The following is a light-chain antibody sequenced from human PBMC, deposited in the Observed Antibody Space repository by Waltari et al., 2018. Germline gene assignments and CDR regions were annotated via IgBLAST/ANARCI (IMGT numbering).Light chain of an antibody. J-gene: IGKJ4*01. CDR3: QQYGNSPS. Sequence: EIVLTQSPGTLSLSPGERVTLSCRASQSVISTYLAWYQQKPGQTPKLLIYGASSRAPGIPDRVSGSGSGTDFTLTISRLEPGDFAVYYWQQYGNSPSFGGGTKVEIK. V-gene: IGKV3-20*01. CDR2: GAS. CDR1: QSVISTY.